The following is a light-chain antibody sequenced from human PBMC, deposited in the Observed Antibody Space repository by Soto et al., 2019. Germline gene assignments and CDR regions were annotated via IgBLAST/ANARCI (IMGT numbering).Light chain of an antibody. Sequence: EIVLTQSPATLSLSPGERATLSCRASQSVSSSLAWYQQKPGQAPRLLIYDASNRATGIPARFSGCGSGTDFTLTSSSLEPEDFADYYCQQRSNWPRTFGQGTKVEIK. CDR3: QQRSNWPRT. V-gene: IGKV3-11*01. CDR1: QSVSSS. J-gene: IGKJ1*01. CDR2: DAS.